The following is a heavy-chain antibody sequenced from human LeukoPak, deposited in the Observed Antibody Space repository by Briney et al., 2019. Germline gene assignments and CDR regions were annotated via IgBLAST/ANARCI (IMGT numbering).Heavy chain of an antibody. CDR1: GFTFSSYS. CDR3: ASCYNDSSGWSPFEP. J-gene: IGHJ5*02. D-gene: IGHD3-22*01. V-gene: IGHV3-21*01. Sequence: GGSLRLSCAASGFTFSSYSMNWVRQAPGKGLDWVSSISSSSSYIYYADSVKGRFTISRDNAKNSLYLQMNSLRAEDTAVYYCASCYNDSSGWSPFEPWGKGTLVTVS. CDR2: ISSSSSYI.